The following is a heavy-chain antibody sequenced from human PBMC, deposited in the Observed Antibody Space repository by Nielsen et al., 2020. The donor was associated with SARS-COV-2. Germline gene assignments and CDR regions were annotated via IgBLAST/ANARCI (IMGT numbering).Heavy chain of an antibody. CDR1: GGTFSSYA. CDR2: IIPILGIA. V-gene: IGHV1-69*04. J-gene: IGHJ6*02. CDR3: AKDVWDGYNFQEFRWGGMDV. Sequence: SVKVSCKASGGTFSSYAISWVRQAPGQGLEWMGRIIPILGIANYAQKFQGRVTITADKSTSTAYMELSSLRSEDTAVYYCAKDVWDGYNFQEFRWGGMDVWGQGTTVTVSS. D-gene: IGHD5-24*01.